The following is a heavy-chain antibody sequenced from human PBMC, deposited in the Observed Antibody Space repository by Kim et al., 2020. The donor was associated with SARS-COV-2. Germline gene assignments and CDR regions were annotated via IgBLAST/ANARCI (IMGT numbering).Heavy chain of an antibody. CDR3: MRGANWNFVY. V-gene: IGHV7-4-1*02. D-gene: IGHD1-20*01. J-gene: IGHJ4*02. CDR1: GYSVTSSH. CDR2: INTNTGNP. Sequence: ASVKVSCKASGYSVTSSHLNWVRQAPGQGLEWMGWINTNTGNPTYAQGFTGRFVFSLDTSVSTAYLQMSSLNTDDTAVYYCMRGANWNFVYWGQGTLVTV.